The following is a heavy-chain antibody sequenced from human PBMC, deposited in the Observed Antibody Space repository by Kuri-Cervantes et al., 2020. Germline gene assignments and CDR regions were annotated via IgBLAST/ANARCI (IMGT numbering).Heavy chain of an antibody. V-gene: IGHV3-23*01. CDR2: ISGSGGST. CDR1: GFTFSSYA. CDR3: ARVEGGG. J-gene: IGHJ4*02. D-gene: IGHD3-16*01. Sequence: GESLKISCAASGFTFSSYAMSWVRQAPGKGLEWVSAISGSGGSTYYADSVKGRFTISRDNAKNSVYLQMNSLGVEDTALYYCARVEGGGWGQGTLVTVSS.